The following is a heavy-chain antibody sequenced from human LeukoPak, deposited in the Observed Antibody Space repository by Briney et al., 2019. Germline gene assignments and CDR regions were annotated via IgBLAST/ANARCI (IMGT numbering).Heavy chain of an antibody. CDR3: AAWRGNVDFWSGPFDD. J-gene: IGHJ4*02. V-gene: IGHV1-2*02. CDR1: GYTFTGHY. Sequence: ASVNVSCKAYGYTFTGHYVHWVRQVPGHALEWLGWINPRNGDTKFEQKFQGRVSMTRDTSIRTTYMELSGLKSDDTAIYYCAAWRGNVDFWSGPFDDWGQGTLVTVSS. D-gene: IGHD3-3*01. CDR2: INPRNGDT.